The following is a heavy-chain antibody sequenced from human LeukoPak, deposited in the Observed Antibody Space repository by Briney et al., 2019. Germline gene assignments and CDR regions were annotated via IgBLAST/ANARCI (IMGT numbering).Heavy chain of an antibody. CDR3: AKGSGSYENNWFDP. D-gene: IGHD1-26*01. CDR2: ISGSGGST. J-gene: IGHJ5*02. CDR1: GSTFSSYA. Sequence: GGSLRLSCAASGSTFSSYAMSWVRQAPGKGLEWVSAISGSGGSTYYADSVKGRFTISRDNSKNTLYLQMNTLRAEDTAVYYCAKGSGSYENNWFDPWGQGTLVTVSS. V-gene: IGHV3-23*01.